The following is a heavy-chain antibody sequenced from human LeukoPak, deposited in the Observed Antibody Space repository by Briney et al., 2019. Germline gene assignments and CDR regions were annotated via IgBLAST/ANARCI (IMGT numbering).Heavy chain of an antibody. D-gene: IGHD3-22*01. CDR2: INHVGTA. CDR3: AGIPTQWFSGFFDP. Sequence: PSETLSLTCAVYGGSFNGFWTWIRLSPGKGLEWLGEINHVGTANYSPSLKSRVSMSVDASKNQFSLKVTSVTAADTAIYYCAGIPTQWFSGFFDPRGHGTLVTVSS. CDR1: GGSFNGF. J-gene: IGHJ5*02. V-gene: IGHV4-34*01.